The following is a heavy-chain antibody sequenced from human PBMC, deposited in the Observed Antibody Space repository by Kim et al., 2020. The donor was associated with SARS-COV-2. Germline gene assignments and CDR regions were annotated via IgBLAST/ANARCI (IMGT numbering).Heavy chain of an antibody. V-gene: IGHV3-64*01. CDR1: GFTFRNCA. D-gene: IGHD4-17*01. CDR3: AREVIYGDYAFDY. J-gene: IGHJ4*02. Sequence: GGSLRLSCTASGFTFRNCAMHWVRQAPGKRLEYVSGISSSGGSTFYANSVKGRFTISRDNSKNTLDLQMGSLRAEDMAVYYCAREVIYGDYAFDYWGQGT. CDR2: ISSSGGST.